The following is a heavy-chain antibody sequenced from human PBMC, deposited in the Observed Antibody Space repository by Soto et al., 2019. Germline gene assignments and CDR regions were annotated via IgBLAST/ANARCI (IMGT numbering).Heavy chain of an antibody. Sequence: PGGSLRLSCAASGFTFSDYYMSWIRQAPGKGLEWVSYISSSGSTIYYADSVKGRFTISRDNAKNSLYLQMNSLRAEDTAVYYCARDGGESSSFYYYYYYGMDVWGQGTTVTVSS. CDR3: ARDGGESSSFYYYYYYGMDV. V-gene: IGHV3-11*01. J-gene: IGHJ6*02. CDR2: ISSSGSTI. D-gene: IGHD6-13*01. CDR1: GFTFSDYY.